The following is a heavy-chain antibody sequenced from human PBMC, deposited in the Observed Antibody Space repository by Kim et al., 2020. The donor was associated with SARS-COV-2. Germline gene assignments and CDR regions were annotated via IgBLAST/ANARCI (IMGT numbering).Heavy chain of an antibody. D-gene: IGHD3-10*01. V-gene: IGHV3-15*01. CDR3: TTGVDYYGYVGMDV. J-gene: IGHJ6*02. Sequence: AAPGKGRFTISRDDSKNTRYLQMNSLKTEDTAVYYCTTGVDYYGYVGMDVWGQGTTVTVSS.